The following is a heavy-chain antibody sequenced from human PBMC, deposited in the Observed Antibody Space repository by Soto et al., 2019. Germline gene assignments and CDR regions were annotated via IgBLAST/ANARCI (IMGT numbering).Heavy chain of an antibody. J-gene: IGHJ4*02. CDR3: AKEIGGWGAEAGKTGVFDY. V-gene: IGHV3-9*01. D-gene: IGHD6-19*01. CDR2: ISWNSGSI. Sequence: EVQLVESGGGLVQPGRSLRLSCAASGFTFDDYAMHWFRQAPGKGLECVSGISWNSGSIGYADSVKGRFTVSRHNAKNALYLQMNRLSAEDTALYYCAKEIGGWGAEAGKTGVFDYWGQGTLVTVCS. CDR1: GFTFDDYA.